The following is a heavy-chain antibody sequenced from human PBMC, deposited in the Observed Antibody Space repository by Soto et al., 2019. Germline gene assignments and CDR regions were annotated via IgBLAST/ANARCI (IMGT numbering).Heavy chain of an antibody. D-gene: IGHD5-12*01. CDR1: GYDFARTW. V-gene: IGHV5-51*01. J-gene: IGHJ4*02. CDR2: IYPGDSET. CDR3: ARLVGAYDSYFDH. Sequence: PGESLKISCKGSGYDFARTWIGWVRQLPGKGLDWLGIIYPGDSETRYSPSFRGQVTFSVDMSISTAYLQWSSLKTSDIAIYYCARLVGAYDSYFDHWGQGTRVTVSS.